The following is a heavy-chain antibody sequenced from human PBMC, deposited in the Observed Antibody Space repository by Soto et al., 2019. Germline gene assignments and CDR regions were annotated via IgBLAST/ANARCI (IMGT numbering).Heavy chain of an antibody. V-gene: IGHV1-8*01. D-gene: IGHD4-17*01. J-gene: IGHJ4*02. CDR1: GYTFTSHD. Sequence: QVQXXXXXXEVKKSGASVKVSCKASGYTFTSHDINWVRQATGQGLEWMGWMNPNSGNTGYAQKFKGRVTMTRNTSISTAYMELSSLRSEDTAVYYCARWDYGDYARFDYWGQGTLVTVSS. CDR2: MNPNSGNT. CDR3: ARWDYGDYARFDY.